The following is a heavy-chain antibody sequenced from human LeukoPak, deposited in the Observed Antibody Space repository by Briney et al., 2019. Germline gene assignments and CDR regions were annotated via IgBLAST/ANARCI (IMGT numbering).Heavy chain of an antibody. CDR2: IYYSGST. CDR3: ASAVVPAAKGYYGMDV. D-gene: IGHD2-2*01. J-gene: IGHJ6*04. CDR1: GGSISSGGYY. V-gene: IGHV4-31*03. Sequence: PSETLSLTCTVSGGSISSGGYYWSWIRQHPGKGLEWIGYIYYSGSTYYNPSLKSRVTISVDTSKNQFSLKLSSVTAADTAVYYCASAVVPAAKGYYGMDVWGKGTTVTVSS.